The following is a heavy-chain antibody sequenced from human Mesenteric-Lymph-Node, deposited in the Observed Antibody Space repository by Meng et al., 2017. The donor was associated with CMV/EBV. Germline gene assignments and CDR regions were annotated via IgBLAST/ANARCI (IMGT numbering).Heavy chain of an antibody. Sequence: GESLKISCVASEFTFSTYTMTWVRQAPGKGLEWVSVLYSRGSTFYADSVKGRFTISRDNAKNTVYLQMNSLRVEDTAVYYCVGGQISGPQSFDYWGQGTLVTVSS. CDR3: VGGQISGPQSFDY. CDR2: LYSRGST. CDR1: EFTFSTYT. V-gene: IGHV3-53*01. J-gene: IGHJ4*02. D-gene: IGHD6-25*01.